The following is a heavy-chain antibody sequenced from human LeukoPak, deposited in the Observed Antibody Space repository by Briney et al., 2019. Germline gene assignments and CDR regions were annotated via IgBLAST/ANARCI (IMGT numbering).Heavy chain of an antibody. D-gene: IGHD3-10*01. Sequence: TVSGGSIRSXXXXWXRXPPXKXXXWIGRIYTSGSTNYNPSLKSRVTMSVDTSKNQFSLKLSSVTAADTAVYYCARAGGYYFDYWGQGTLVTVSS. V-gene: IGHV4-4*07. J-gene: IGHJ4*02. CDR3: ARAGGYYFDY. CDR2: IYTSGST. CDR1: GGSIRSXX.